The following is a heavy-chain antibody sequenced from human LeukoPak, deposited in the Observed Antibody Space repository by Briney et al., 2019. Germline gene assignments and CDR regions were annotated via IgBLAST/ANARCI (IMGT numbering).Heavy chain of an antibody. CDR1: GFTFSSYA. CDR2: ISSSSSYI. Sequence: PGGSLRLSCSASGFTFSSYAMHWVRQAPGKGLEWVSSISSSSSYIYYADSVKGRFTISRDNAKNSLYLQMNSLRAEDTAVYYCARPIAAAGTEGGYWGQGTLVTVSS. J-gene: IGHJ4*02. CDR3: ARPIAAAGTEGGY. V-gene: IGHV3-21*01. D-gene: IGHD6-13*01.